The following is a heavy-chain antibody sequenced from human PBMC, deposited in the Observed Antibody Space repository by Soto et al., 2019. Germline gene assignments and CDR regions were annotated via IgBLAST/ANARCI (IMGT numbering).Heavy chain of an antibody. CDR1: GFSFSSYW. D-gene: IGHD6-13*01. Sequence: GGSLRLSWAASGFSFSSYWMHWVRQAPGKGLVWVSRINSDGSSTTYADSVKGRFTISRDNAKNTLYVQMNSLRAEDTAVYYCASGYSSSWYNAFDIWGQGTMVT. CDR3: ASGYSSSWYNAFDI. CDR2: INSDGSST. J-gene: IGHJ3*02. V-gene: IGHV3-74*01.